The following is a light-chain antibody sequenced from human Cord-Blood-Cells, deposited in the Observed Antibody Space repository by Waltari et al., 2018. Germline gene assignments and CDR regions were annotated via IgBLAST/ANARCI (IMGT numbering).Light chain of an antibody. Sequence: QSALTQPAPVSRSPGQSLTISCTGTSSDVGSYNLVSWYQQHPGKAPNLMIYEGSKRPSGVSNRFSGSKAGNTASLTISGLQAEDEADYYCCSYAGSSTFGVFGGGTKLTVL. J-gene: IGLJ3*02. CDR1: SSDVGSYNL. V-gene: IGLV2-23*03. CDR2: EGS. CDR3: CSYAGSSTFGV.